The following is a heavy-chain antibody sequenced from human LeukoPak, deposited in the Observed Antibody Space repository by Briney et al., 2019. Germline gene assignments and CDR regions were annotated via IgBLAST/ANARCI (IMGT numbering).Heavy chain of an antibody. CDR3: ARGITIFGVVSVNWFDP. J-gene: IGHJ5*02. D-gene: IGHD3-3*01. CDR2: IYYSGST. CDR1: GGSISSHY. V-gene: IGHV4-59*11. Sequence: PSETLSLTCTVSGGSISSHYWSWIRQPPGKGLGWIGYIYYSGSTNYNPSLKSRVTISVDTSKNQFSLKLSSVTAADTAVYYCARGITIFGVVSVNWFDPWGQGTLVTVSS.